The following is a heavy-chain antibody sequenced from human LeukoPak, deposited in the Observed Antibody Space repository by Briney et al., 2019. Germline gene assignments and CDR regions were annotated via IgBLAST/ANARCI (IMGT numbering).Heavy chain of an antibody. CDR1: GFTFDTYN. CDR3: ARYSEVYYYVDV. V-gene: IGHV3-21*01. Sequence: GGSLRLSCTASGFTFDTYNFNWVRKAPGKGLEWVATIRSYSSYIHYADSVKGRFTISRDDAKKSMFLVMNSLRVEDTAVYFCARYSEVYYYVDVWGTGTTVTVSS. J-gene: IGHJ6*03. D-gene: IGHD2-15*01. CDR2: IRSYSSYI.